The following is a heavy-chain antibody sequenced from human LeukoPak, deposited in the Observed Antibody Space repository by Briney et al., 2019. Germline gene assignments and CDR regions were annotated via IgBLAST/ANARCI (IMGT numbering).Heavy chain of an antibody. V-gene: IGHV4-30-2*01. D-gene: IGHD4-23*01. CDR1: GGSISSGSDS. CDR2: IYHSGSA. Sequence: PSETLSLTCVVSGGSISSGSDSWSWIRQPPGKGLEWMGHIYHSGSASYNPSLKSRVTISIDTSKNQFSLKLSSVTAADTAMYFCARGYGGYYGPIDNWGQGTLVSVSS. CDR3: ARGYGGYYGPIDN. J-gene: IGHJ4*02.